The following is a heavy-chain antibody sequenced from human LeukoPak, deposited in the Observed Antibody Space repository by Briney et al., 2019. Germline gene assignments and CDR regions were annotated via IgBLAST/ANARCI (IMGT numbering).Heavy chain of an antibody. D-gene: IGHD1-20*01. V-gene: IGHV3-30-3*01. CDR2: ISYDGSNK. CDR3: AKVTGTTWGVFDY. Sequence: GGSLRLSCAASGFTFSSYAMHWVRQAPGKGLEWVAVISYDGSNKYYADSVKGRFTISRDNSKNTLYLQMNSLRAEDTAVYYCAKVTGTTWGVFDYWGQGTLVTVSS. CDR1: GFTFSSYA. J-gene: IGHJ4*02.